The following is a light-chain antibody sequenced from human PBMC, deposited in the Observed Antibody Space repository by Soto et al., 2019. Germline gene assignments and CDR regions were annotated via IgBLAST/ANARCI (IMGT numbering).Light chain of an antibody. CDR1: QSVSSD. CDR2: GAF. Sequence: EIVTTQSPVTLSVSPGERATLSCRTSQSVSSDLAWYQQKPGQAPRLLIYGAFNRATGVPARFSGSGSGTEFPLTISSLQSEDSAVYYCQQYNNWPPITFGQGTRQELK. CDR3: QQYNNWPPIT. V-gene: IGKV3-15*01. J-gene: IGKJ5*01.